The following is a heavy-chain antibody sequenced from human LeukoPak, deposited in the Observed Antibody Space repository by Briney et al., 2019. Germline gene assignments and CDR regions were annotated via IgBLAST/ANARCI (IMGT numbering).Heavy chain of an antibody. V-gene: IGHV5-51*01. J-gene: IGHJ3*02. CDR1: GYSFTTYR. Sequence: GESLKISCKGSGYSFTTYRIGWVRQMPGKGLEWMGVVSPGDSDTRYSPSFQGQVTISADKSISTAYLQWSSLKASDTAMYYCALPFGMTGLRAFDIWGQGTMVTVSS. CDR2: VSPGDSDT. D-gene: IGHD3-9*01. CDR3: ALPFGMTGLRAFDI.